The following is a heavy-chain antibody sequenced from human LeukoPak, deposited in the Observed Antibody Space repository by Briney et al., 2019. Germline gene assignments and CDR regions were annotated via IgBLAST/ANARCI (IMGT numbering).Heavy chain of an antibody. J-gene: IGHJ3*02. V-gene: IGHV1-2*02. Sequence: GASVKVSCKASGYTFTGYYMHWVRQAPGQGLEWMGWINPNSGGTNYAQKFQGRVTMTRDTSISTAYMELSRLRSDDTAVYYCARDLRTWYDSSGYYYDPDFDIWGQGTMVTVSS. CDR1: GYTFTGYY. D-gene: IGHD3-22*01. CDR3: ARDLRTWYDSSGYYYDPDFDI. CDR2: INPNSGGT.